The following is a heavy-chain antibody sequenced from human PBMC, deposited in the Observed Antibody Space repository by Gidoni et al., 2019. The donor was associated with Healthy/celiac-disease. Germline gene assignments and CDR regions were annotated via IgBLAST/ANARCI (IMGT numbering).Heavy chain of an antibody. CDR3: ARGRIGGYCSSTSCYTSAYFDY. J-gene: IGHJ4*02. V-gene: IGHV4-31*03. Sequence: QVQLQQSGPGLVKPAQTLSPTCTLSGRSISSGVYYWSWIRQHPGKGLEWIGYIYYSGSTYYNPSLKSRVTISVDTSKNQFSLKRSSVTAADTAVYYCARGRIGGYCSSTSCYTSAYFDYWGQGTLVTVSS. D-gene: IGHD2-2*02. CDR1: GRSISSGVYY. CDR2: IYYSGST.